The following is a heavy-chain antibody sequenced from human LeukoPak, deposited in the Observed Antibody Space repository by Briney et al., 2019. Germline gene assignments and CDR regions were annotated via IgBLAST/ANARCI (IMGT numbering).Heavy chain of an antibody. D-gene: IGHD3-3*01. CDR1: GFVFSDYP. CDR3: ATDRGWRTSGYYLYYFEY. CDR2: ISFDGSHQ. J-gene: IGHJ4*02. V-gene: IGHV3-30*07. Sequence: GGSLRLSCSASGFVFSDYPLHWIRQSPGKGPEWVAVISFDGSHQYYADSVKGRFTVSRDNAKNSLYLQMSSLRAEDTAVYYCATDRGWRTSGYYLYYFEYWGQGTLVTFSS.